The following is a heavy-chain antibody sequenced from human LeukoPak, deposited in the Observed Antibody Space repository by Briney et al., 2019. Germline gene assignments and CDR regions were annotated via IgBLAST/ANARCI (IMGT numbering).Heavy chain of an antibody. CDR1: GFTFSSYG. CDR3: ATPGYSSGWYDLAFDY. V-gene: IGHV3-23*01. D-gene: IGHD6-19*01. CDR2: ISDSGGAI. J-gene: IGHJ4*02. Sequence: GGSLRLSCAASGFTFSSYGMHWVRQAPGKGLEWVSAISDSGGAIYYADSVKGRFTMSRDNSKNSLFLQMNSLRAEDTAVYYCATPGYSSGWYDLAFDYWGQGTLVTVSS.